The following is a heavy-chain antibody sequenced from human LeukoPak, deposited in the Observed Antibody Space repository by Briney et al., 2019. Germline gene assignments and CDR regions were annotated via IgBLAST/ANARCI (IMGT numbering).Heavy chain of an antibody. J-gene: IGHJ3*02. Sequence: SQTLSLTCTVSGGSISSGGYYWSWIRQPPGKGLEWIGYIYHSGSTYYNPSLKSRVTISVDRSKNQFSLKLSSVTAADTAVYYCAREMATPTSVVFDIWGQGTMVTVSS. CDR1: GGSISSGGYY. D-gene: IGHD5-24*01. V-gene: IGHV4-30-2*01. CDR3: AREMATPTSVVFDI. CDR2: IYHSGST.